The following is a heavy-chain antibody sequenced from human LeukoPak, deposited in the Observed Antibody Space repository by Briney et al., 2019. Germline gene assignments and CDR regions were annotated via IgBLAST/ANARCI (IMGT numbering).Heavy chain of an antibody. D-gene: IGHD3-10*01. CDR1: GFTFSSYA. CDR2: NSGSGGST. J-gene: IGHJ4*02. CDR3: AKGGGDVLLWFGELYGPNYFDY. V-gene: IGHV3-23*01. Sequence: GGSLRLSCAASGFTFSSYAMSWVRQAPGKGLEWVSANSGSGGSTYYADSVKGRFTISRDNSKNTLYLQMNSLRAEGTAVYYCAKGGGDVLLWFGELYGPNYFDYWGQGTLVTVSS.